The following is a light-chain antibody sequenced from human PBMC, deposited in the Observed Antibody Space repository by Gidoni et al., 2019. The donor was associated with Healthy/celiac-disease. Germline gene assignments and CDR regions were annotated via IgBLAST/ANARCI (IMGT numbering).Light chain of an antibody. Sequence: VFTQSPGTLSLSPGERATLSCRASQSVSSSYLAWYQQKPGQAPRLLIDGASSRATGIPDRFSGSGSGTVFTLTSSRLEAEDVAVYYCQQCDSHLGTFXXXTKLEIK. CDR3: QQCDSHLGT. CDR1: QSVSSSY. V-gene: IGKV3-20*01. CDR2: GAS. J-gene: IGKJ2*02.